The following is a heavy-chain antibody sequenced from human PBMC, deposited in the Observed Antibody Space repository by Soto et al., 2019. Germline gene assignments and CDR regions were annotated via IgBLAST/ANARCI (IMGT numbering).Heavy chain of an antibody. D-gene: IGHD4-17*01. CDR1: GFTFSSYV. Sequence: QVQLVESGGGVVQPGRSLRLSCAASGFTFSSYVMHWVRQAPGKGLEWVAVIWYDGSNKYYADSVKGRFTISRDNSKNTLYLQMNSLRAADTAVYYCASAPSMYGASWGTCGYWGQGTLVTVSS. J-gene: IGHJ4*02. CDR2: IWYDGSNK. V-gene: IGHV3-33*01. CDR3: ASAPSMYGASWGTCGY.